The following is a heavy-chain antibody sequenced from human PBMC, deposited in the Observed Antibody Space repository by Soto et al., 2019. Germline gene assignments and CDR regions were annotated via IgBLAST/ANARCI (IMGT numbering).Heavy chain of an antibody. Sequence: QVQLQESGPGLVKPSESLSLTCSVSGDSVSSGRYFWTWIRQSPTKGLEWIGNIYYSGSTNYNPSLKSRVTFSLDTSKNLFSLNLRSVTAADTAVYFCARSIVGTTRYNYGTDVW. J-gene: IGHJ6*01. V-gene: IGHV4-61*01. CDR1: GDSVSSGRYF. CDR2: IYYSGST. D-gene: IGHD1-26*01. CDR3: ARSIVGTTRYNYGTDV.